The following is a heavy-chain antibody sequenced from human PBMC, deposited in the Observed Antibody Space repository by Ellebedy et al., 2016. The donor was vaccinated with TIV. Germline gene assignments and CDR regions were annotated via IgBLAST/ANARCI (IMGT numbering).Heavy chain of an antibody. CDR1: GFTFSSYA. D-gene: IGHD5-12*01. J-gene: IGHJ6*02. CDR3: AKTSVDKGNHYDNGMDV. CDR2: VSGSGGST. V-gene: IGHV3-23*01. Sequence: GGSLRLSCAASGFTFSSYAMSWVRQAPGKGLEWVSGVSGSGGSTYYADSVKGRFTISRDNSKNTLDLQMNSLRAEDTAVYYCAKTSVDKGNHYDNGMDVWGQGTTVTVSS.